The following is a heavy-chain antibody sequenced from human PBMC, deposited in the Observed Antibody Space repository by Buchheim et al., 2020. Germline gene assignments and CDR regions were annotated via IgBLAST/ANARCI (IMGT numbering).Heavy chain of an antibody. CDR3: SRVARFDQDDTSGYPYADY. V-gene: IGHV3-74*01. Sequence: EVQLVESGGGLVQPGGSLRLSCAASGFTFSNYWMRWARQSPGKGLIWVSHIKSDGSKASYADSVKGRFTISRDNAKNTLYLKMNSLRAEDTAVYYCSRVARFDQDDTSGYPYADYWGQGTL. J-gene: IGHJ4*02. D-gene: IGHD3-22*01. CDR1: GFTFSNYW. CDR2: IKSDGSKA.